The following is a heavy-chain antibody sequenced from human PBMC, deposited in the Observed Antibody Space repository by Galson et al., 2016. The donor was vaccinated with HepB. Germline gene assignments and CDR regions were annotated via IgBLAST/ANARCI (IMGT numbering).Heavy chain of an antibody. V-gene: IGHV3-33*01. CDR1: GFNFNDSG. J-gene: IGHJ4*02. D-gene: IGHD5-18*01. CDR3: ARATPLEFSSGYVKLQSPGTPDF. CDR2: IWNDGSNK. Sequence: SLRLSCAASGFNFNDSGMHWVRQAPGKGLEWVALIWNDGSNKYYADAVKGRFTISRDNSNNRLSLQMNSLRAGDTAVYYCARATPLEFSSGYVKLQSPGTPDFWGQGTLVAVSS.